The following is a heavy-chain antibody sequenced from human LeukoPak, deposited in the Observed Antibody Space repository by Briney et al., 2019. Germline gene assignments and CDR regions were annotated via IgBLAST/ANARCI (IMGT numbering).Heavy chain of an antibody. CDR1: GLTFNTYA. CDR2: ISYDGSKK. J-gene: IGHJ4*02. V-gene: IGHV3-30*07. D-gene: IGHD2/OR15-2a*01. Sequence: PGGSLRLSCAASGLTFNTYAMHWVRQAPGKGLEWVAVISYDGSKKFYADSVKGRFTISRDKLNDMLYLQMSSLRDDDTGAYYCTRSGRGAFFKAYFDYWGQGTLVTVSS. CDR3: TRSGRGAFFKAYFDY.